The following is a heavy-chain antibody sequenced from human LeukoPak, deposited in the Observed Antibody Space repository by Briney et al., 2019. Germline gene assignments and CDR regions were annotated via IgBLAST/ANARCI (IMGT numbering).Heavy chain of an antibody. V-gene: IGHV7-4-1*02. D-gene: IGHD3-10*01. CDR3: ARAPYYYGSGSYYNVDY. J-gene: IGHJ4*02. CDR2: INTNTGNP. CDR1: GYTFTSYA. Sequence: ASVKVSCKASGYTFTSYAMNWVRQAPGQGLEWMGWINTNTGNPTYAQGLTGRFVFSLDTSVSTAYLQISSLKAEDTAVYYCARAPYYYGSGSYYNVDYWGQGTLVTVSS.